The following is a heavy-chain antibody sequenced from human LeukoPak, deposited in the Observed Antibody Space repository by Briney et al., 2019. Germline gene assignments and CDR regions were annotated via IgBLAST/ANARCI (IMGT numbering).Heavy chain of an antibody. CDR2: ISSSSYI. CDR3: ARDPSGYCSGGSCYEYFDY. J-gene: IGHJ4*02. D-gene: IGHD2-15*01. Sequence: PGGSLRLSCAASGFTFSSYSMNWVRQAPGKGLEWVSSISSSSYIYYADSVKGRFTVSRDNAKNSLYLQMNSLRAEDTAVYYCARDPSGYCSGGSCYEYFDYWGQGTLVTVSS. V-gene: IGHV3-21*01. CDR1: GFTFSSYS.